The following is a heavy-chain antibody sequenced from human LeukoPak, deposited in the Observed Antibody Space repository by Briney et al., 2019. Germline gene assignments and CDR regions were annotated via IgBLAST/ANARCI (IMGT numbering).Heavy chain of an antibody. Sequence: PGGSLRLSCAASGFTFSSYSMNWVRQAPGKGLEWDSSISSSSSYIYYADSVKGRFTISRDNAKNSLYLQMNSLRAEDTAVYYCARFDYYYDSSGYPDYWGQGTLVTVSS. CDR2: ISSSSSYI. J-gene: IGHJ4*02. CDR3: ARFDYYYDSSGYPDY. D-gene: IGHD3-22*01. V-gene: IGHV3-21*01. CDR1: GFTFSSYS.